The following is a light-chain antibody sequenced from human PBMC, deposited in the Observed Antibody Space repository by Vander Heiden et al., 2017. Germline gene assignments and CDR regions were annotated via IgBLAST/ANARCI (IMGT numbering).Light chain of an antibody. V-gene: IGKV1-8*01. J-gene: IGKJ2*01. CDR3: QQYHGYPYT. CDR2: ATS. CDR1: QDLGSY. Sequence: AIRMTQSPSSFSASTGDRVTITCRASQDLGSYLGWFQQKPGKPPKLLIYATSTLQPGVPSRFSGSGSGTDFALTISCLQSDDFATYYCQQYHGYPYTFGQGTKLDIK.